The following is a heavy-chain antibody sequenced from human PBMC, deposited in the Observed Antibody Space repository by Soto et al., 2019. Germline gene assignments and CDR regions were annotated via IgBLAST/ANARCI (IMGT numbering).Heavy chain of an antibody. V-gene: IGHV1-3*01. Sequence: QVQLVQSGAEVKKPGASVKVSCKASGYTFTSYAMHWVRQAPGQRLEWMGWINAGNGNTKYSQKFQGRVTITRDTSASTAYMELSSLRSEDTAVYYCARDRGGGIVVVTAPANWGQGTLVTVSS. D-gene: IGHD2-21*02. J-gene: IGHJ4*02. CDR2: INAGNGNT. CDR1: GYTFTSYA. CDR3: ARDRGGGIVVVTAPAN.